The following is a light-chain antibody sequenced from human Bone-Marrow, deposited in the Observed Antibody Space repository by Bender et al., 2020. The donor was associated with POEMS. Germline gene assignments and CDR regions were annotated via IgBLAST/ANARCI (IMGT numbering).Light chain of an antibody. CDR2: LNSDGSH. V-gene: IGLV4-69*02. Sequence: QLLLTQAPSASASLGDSVKLTCTLSSGHSTYAIAWHQQQPEKGPRFLMRLNSDGSHNKGDGIPDRFSGSSSGAERYLTISRLQSEDEADYYCQTWGSGIVVFGGGTKLTVL. CDR1: SGHSTYA. CDR3: QTWGSGIVV. J-gene: IGLJ2*01.